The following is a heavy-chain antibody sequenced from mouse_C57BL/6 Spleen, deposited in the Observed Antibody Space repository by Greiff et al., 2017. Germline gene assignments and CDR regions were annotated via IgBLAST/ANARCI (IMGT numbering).Heavy chain of an antibody. V-gene: IGHV1-81*01. CDR3: ARGGITTVVADY. CDR1: GYTFTSYG. D-gene: IGHD1-1*01. CDR2: IYPRSGNT. J-gene: IGHJ2*01. Sequence: QVQLQQSGAELARPGASVKLSCKASGYTFTSYGISWVKQRTGQGLEWIGEIYPRSGNTYYNEKFKGKATLTADKSSSTAYRELRSLTSEDSAVYVCARGGITTVVADYWGQGTTLTVSS.